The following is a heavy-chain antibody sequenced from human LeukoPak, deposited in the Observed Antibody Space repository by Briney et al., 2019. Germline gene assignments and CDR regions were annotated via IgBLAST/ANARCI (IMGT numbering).Heavy chain of an antibody. CDR2: ISAYNGNT. CDR3: ARDDSNLNYYDFWSGYYQTYYYYYGMDV. V-gene: IGHV1-18*01. D-gene: IGHD3-3*01. Sequence: ASVKVSCTASGYTFTSYGISWVRQAPGQGLEWMGWISAYNGNTNYAQKLQGRVTMTTDTSTSTACMELRSLRSDDTAVYYCARDDSNLNYYDFWSGYYQTYYYYYGMDVWGQGTTVTVSS. J-gene: IGHJ6*02. CDR1: GYTFTSYG.